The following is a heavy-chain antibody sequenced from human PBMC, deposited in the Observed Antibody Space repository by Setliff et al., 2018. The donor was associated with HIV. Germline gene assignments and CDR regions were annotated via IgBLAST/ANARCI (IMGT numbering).Heavy chain of an antibody. J-gene: IGHJ4*02. CDR2: IFPNDEK. V-gene: IGHV2-26*01. Sequence: SGPTLVNPTETLTLTCTVSGFSLSNARMGVSWIRQPPGKALEWLAHIFPNDEKSYSASLKSRLTISEDTSKTQVVLTMTNMDPLDTATYFCARAGPSSGYQYWGQGTLVTVSS. D-gene: IGHD6-19*01. CDR1: GFSLSNARMG. CDR3: ARAGPSSGYQY.